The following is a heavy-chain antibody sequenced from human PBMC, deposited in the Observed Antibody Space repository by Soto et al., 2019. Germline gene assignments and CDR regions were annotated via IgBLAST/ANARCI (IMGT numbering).Heavy chain of an antibody. CDR3: ARVGVRYSSGWVEGYYYGMDV. D-gene: IGHD6-19*01. CDR2: ISAYNGNT. Sequence: QVQLVQSGAEVKKPGASVKVSCKASGYTFTSYGISWVRQAPGQGLEWMGWISAYNGNTNYAQKLQGRVTMTTDTSTSTAYMELRSLRSDDTAVYYCARVGVRYSSGWVEGYYYGMDVWGQGTTVTVSS. J-gene: IGHJ6*02. V-gene: IGHV1-18*01. CDR1: GYTFTSYG.